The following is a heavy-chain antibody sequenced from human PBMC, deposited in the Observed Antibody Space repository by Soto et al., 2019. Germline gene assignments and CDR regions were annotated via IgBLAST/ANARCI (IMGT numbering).Heavy chain of an antibody. CDR1: GASISSGDYF. D-gene: IGHD5-18*01. CDR3: AREKGYIYGPKKLDY. V-gene: IGHV4-30-4*01. Sequence: SETLSLTCTVSGASISSGDYFWSWIRQSPGKGLEWIGYIYDSGSSYYNPSLQSRVTMSVDTSKNQFSLKLSSVTAADTAVYYPAREKGYIYGPKKLDYWGQGTLVTVSS. CDR2: IYDSGSS. J-gene: IGHJ4*02.